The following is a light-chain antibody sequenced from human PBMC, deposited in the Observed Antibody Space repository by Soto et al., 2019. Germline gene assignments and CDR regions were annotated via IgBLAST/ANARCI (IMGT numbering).Light chain of an antibody. J-gene: IGKJ1*01. CDR1: QSISSY. Sequence: DIQMTQSPSSLSASVGDRVTITCRASQSISSYLNWYHQKPGKAPKLLIYSASSLQSGVPSRFSGSVSGTDFTLTIISLQPEDFATYYCQQSYSTPWTFGQGTNVEIK. CDR2: SAS. CDR3: QQSYSTPWT. V-gene: IGKV1-39*01.